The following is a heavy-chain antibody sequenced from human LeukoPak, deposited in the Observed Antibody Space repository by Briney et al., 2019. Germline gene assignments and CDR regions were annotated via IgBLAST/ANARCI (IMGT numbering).Heavy chain of an antibody. Sequence: GGSLRLSCAASGFTFSSYERNWVRQAPGKGLEWVSYISNSGSTIYYADSVKGRFTISRDNAKNSLYLQIKSLRAEDTAVYYRARGSSVYGSGRYEAFDIWGQGTMVTVSS. CDR1: GFTFSSYE. D-gene: IGHD3-10*01. V-gene: IGHV3-48*03. CDR2: ISNSGSTI. J-gene: IGHJ3*02. CDR3: ARGSSVYGSGRYEAFDI.